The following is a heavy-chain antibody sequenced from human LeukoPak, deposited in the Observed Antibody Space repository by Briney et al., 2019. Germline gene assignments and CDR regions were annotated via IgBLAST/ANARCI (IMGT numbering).Heavy chain of an antibody. CDR2: ISWNSGSI. V-gene: IGHV3-9*01. CDR3: AKSGLGYCSSTSCSTPFDY. D-gene: IGHD2-2*02. Sequence: GRSLRLSCAASGFTFDDYAMHWVRQAPGKGLEWVSGISWNSGSIGYADSAKGRFTISRDNAKNSLYLQMNSLRAEDTALYYCAKSGLGYCSSTSCSTPFDYWGQGTLVPVSS. CDR1: GFTFDDYA. J-gene: IGHJ4*02.